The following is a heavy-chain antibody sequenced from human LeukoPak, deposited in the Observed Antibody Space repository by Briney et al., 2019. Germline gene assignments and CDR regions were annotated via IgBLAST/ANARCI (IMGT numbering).Heavy chain of an antibody. CDR3: ARDEEQQLVPFDY. CDR1: GYTFTGYY. V-gene: IGHV1-2*02. J-gene: IGHJ4*02. Sequence: ASVKVSCKASGYTFTGYYMHWVRQAPGQGLEWMGWINPNSGGTNYAQKFQGRVTMTRDTSIGAAYMELSRLRSDDTAVYYCARDEEQQLVPFDYWGQGTLVTVSS. D-gene: IGHD6-13*01. CDR2: INPNSGGT.